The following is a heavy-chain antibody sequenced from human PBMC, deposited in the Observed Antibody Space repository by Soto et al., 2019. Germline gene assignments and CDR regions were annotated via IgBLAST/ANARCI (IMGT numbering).Heavy chain of an antibody. CDR1: GYSFTSYW. Sequence: GEALKISCKGSGYSFTSYWIGWVRQMPGKGLEWMGIIYPGDSDTRYSPSFQGQVTISADKSISTAYLQWSSLKASDTAMYYCVRLSTWNGGPYGMDVWGQGTTVTVSS. D-gene: IGHD1-1*01. V-gene: IGHV5-51*01. J-gene: IGHJ6*02. CDR2: IYPGDSDT. CDR3: VRLSTWNGGPYGMDV.